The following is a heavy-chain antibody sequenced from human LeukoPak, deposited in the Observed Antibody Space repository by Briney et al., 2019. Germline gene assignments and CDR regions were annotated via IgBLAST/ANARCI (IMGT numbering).Heavy chain of an antibody. D-gene: IGHD6-19*01. CDR3: ARPSSGWYATYAFDY. J-gene: IGHJ4*02. CDR2: IYYSGST. V-gene: IGHV4-39*01. Sequence: SETLSLTCTVSGGFIGSSSYYWGWIRQPPGKGLEWIGSIYYSGSTYYNPSLKSRVTISVDTSKNQFSLKLSSVTAADTAVYYCARPSSGWYATYAFDYWGQGTLVTVSS. CDR1: GGFIGSSSYY.